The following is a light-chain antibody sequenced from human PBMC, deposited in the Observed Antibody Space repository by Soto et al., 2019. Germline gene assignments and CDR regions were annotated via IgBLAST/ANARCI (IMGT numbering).Light chain of an antibody. Sequence: ELVLTQSPGTLSLSPGERATLSCRASQSVSSSYLAWYQHKPGQAPRLLIYGASSRATGIPDRFSGSGSGTDFTLTISRLEPEDFEVYYCQQYGSSPHTFGQGTKLEIK. J-gene: IGKJ2*01. V-gene: IGKV3-20*01. CDR1: QSVSSSY. CDR3: QQYGSSPHT. CDR2: GAS.